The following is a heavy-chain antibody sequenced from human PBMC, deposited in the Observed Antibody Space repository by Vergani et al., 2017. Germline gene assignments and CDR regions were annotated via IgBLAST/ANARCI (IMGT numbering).Heavy chain of an antibody. J-gene: IGHJ1*01. Sequence: QVHLVESGGGVVQPGRSLRLSCVVSGFTFTYYGMHWVRQAPGKGLEWVAVISYDGTKKYYADSVKGRFTISRDNSKSTLYLQMNSLRTEDTAVYYCATKSCGTPGGQIGYFREWGQGTLVTVSS. D-gene: IGHD1-1*01. V-gene: IGHV3-30*03. CDR3: ATKSCGTPGGQIGYFRE. CDR2: ISYDGTKK. CDR1: GFTFTYYG.